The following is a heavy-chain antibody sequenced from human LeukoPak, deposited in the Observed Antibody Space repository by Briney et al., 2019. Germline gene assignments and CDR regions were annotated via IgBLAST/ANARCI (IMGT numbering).Heavy chain of an antibody. CDR3: AREDTALVIAY. V-gene: IGHV3-33*08. CDR1: GFTFTSYS. J-gene: IGHJ4*02. Sequence: GGSLRLSCAASGFTFTSYSMSWVRQAPGKGLEWAAIMWYDGSNKYYTDSVKGRFTISRDNSKNTLYLQMNSLRVEDTAVYYCAREDTALVIAYWGQGTLVTVSS. CDR2: MWYDGSNK. D-gene: IGHD5-18*01.